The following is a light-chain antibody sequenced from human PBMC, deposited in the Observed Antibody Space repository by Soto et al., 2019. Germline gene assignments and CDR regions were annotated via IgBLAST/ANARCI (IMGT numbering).Light chain of an antibody. Sequence: IQMTQSPSTLSASVGDRVTITCRASQSISSWLAWYQQKPGKAPTLLIYKASSLESGVPSRFSGSGSGTEFTLTISRLQPDVFANYYCQQYYSYSLPFGGRTKVEIK. J-gene: IGKJ4*01. CDR2: KAS. CDR1: QSISSW. CDR3: QQYYSYSLP. V-gene: IGKV1-5*03.